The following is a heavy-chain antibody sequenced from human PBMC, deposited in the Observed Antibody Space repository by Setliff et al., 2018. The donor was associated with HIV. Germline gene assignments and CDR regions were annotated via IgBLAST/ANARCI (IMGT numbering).Heavy chain of an antibody. J-gene: IGHJ4*02. V-gene: IGHV4-31*03. CDR1: GGSISSGGLY. CDR2: IYSGGGT. Sequence: PSETLSLTCTVSGGSISSGGLYWNWIRQYPGKGLEWIGYIYSGGGTYYNPSLKSRVTISVDTSKNQFSLDLRSVTAADTAIYYCARDDKNFFDYWGQGALVTVSS. CDR3: ARDDKNFFDY.